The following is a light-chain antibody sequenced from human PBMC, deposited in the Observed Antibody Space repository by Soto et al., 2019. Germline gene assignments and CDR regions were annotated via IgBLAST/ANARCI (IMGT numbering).Light chain of an antibody. V-gene: IGKV1-9*01. CDR1: QGISSY. J-gene: IGKJ1*01. CDR3: LQLNSYPLT. CDR2: AAS. Sequence: IQLTQSPSSLSASVGERVTITCRASQGISSYLAWYQQKPGKAPKLLIYAASTLQSGVPSRFSGSGSGTDFTLTISSLQPEDFATYYCLQLNSYPLTFGQGTKVEIK.